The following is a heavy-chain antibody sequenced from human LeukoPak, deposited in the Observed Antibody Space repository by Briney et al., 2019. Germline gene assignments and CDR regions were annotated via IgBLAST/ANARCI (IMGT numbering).Heavy chain of an antibody. Sequence: GESLKISCNGSGYSFTNYWIGWVRQMPGKGLEWMGIIYPGDSDTRYSPSFRGQVTISADNSISTAYLQWSSLKASDTAMYYCAGLAVAGTIPDYWGQGTLVTVSS. D-gene: IGHD6-19*01. V-gene: IGHV5-51*01. CDR3: AGLAVAGTIPDY. CDR1: GYSFTNYW. CDR2: IYPGDSDT. J-gene: IGHJ4*02.